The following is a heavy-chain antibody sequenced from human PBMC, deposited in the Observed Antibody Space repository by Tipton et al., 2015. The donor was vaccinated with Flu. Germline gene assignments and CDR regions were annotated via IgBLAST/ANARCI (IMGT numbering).Heavy chain of an antibody. CDR2: MYVSGST. V-gene: IGHV4-4*07. J-gene: IGHJ4*02. CDR3: ARGSGSGTDVTFYF. Sequence: TLSLTCTVSGGSMSSFYWTWIRQPAGKGLEWIGRMYVSGSTKYNPSLKSRVTMLVDTSKNQFSLKLSSVTAADTAVYYCARGSGSGTDVTFYFWGQGTLVTVSS. CDR1: GGSMSSFY. D-gene: IGHD3-10*01.